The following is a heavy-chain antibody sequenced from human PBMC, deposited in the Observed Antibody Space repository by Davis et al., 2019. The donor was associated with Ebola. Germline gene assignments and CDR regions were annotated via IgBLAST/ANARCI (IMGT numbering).Heavy chain of an antibody. J-gene: IGHJ4*02. CDR1: GFTFSSYS. Sequence: PGGSLRLSCAASGFTFSSYSMNLVRQAPGKWLEWVSSISISSSYIYYADSVRGRFTISRDNAKNSLYLQMNSLRAEDTAVYYCGGYGYGYGPDFDYWGQGTLVTVSS. D-gene: IGHD5-18*01. V-gene: IGHV3-21*01. CDR3: GGYGYGYGPDFDY. CDR2: ISISSSYI.